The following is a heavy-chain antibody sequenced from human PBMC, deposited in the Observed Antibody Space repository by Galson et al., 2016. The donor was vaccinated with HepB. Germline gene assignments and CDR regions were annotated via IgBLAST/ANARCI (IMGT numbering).Heavy chain of an antibody. J-gene: IGHJ3*02. CDR1: EFSLSTSGMS. V-gene: IGHV2-70*01. Sequence: PALVKPTQTLTLTCTFSEFSLSTSGMSVSWIRQPPGKALEWLALIDWDAGKYYSTSLATRLTISTDTSKNQVVLTMTNMHPVDTATYYCARIYFGDLEQTDAFEIWGQGTMVTVSS. D-gene: IGHD3-10*01. CDR3: ARIYFGDLEQTDAFEI. CDR2: IDWDAGK.